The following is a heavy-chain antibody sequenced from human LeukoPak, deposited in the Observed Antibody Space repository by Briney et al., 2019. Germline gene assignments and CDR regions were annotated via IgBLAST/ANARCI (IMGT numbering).Heavy chain of an antibody. J-gene: IGHJ6*01. Sequence: GGSLRLSCVASGLTFGNYGMNWVRQAPGKGLEWVSSIGGGGYTTYYADSVRGRFTISRDNPKNSMYLQMSSLRAEDTAVYYCAKYFYDYSYYGMDVWGQGTTVTVSS. CDR1: GLTFGNYG. D-gene: IGHD2/OR15-2a*01. V-gene: IGHV3-23*01. CDR2: IGGGGYTT. CDR3: AKYFYDYSYYGMDV.